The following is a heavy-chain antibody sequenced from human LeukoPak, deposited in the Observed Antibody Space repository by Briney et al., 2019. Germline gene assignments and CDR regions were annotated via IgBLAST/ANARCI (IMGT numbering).Heavy chain of an antibody. J-gene: IGHJ3*01. CDR3: AKDIQLST. V-gene: IGHV3-23*01. Sequence: TGGPLRLSCAVSGFTFRDAAMTWVRQAPGKGLEWVSLISSSGNNAYYADSVKGRFTISRDNSKNTLSLQMNSLRVEDTAIYYCAKDIQLSTWGLGTMVTVSS. D-gene: IGHD5-24*01. CDR2: ISSSGNNA. CDR1: GFTFRDAA.